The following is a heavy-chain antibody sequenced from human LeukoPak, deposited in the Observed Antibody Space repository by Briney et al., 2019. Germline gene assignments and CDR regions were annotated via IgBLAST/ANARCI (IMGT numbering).Heavy chain of an antibody. J-gene: IGHJ4*02. D-gene: IGHD2-15*01. CDR1: GYTFTGYY. V-gene: IGHV1-2*02. Sequence: GASVKVSCKASGYTFTGYYMNWVRQAPGQGLEWMGWINPSSGATNYAQKFQGRVTMTRDTSINTAYMELSSLRYDDTAVYYCAGGFYSQDYWGQGTLVTVSS. CDR2: INPSSGAT. CDR3: AGGFYSQDY.